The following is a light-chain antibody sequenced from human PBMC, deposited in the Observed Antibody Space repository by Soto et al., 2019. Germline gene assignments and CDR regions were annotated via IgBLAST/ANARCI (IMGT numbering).Light chain of an antibody. CDR2: DVT. CDR1: SSDVGGYNF. Sequence: QSALTQPRSVSGSPGQSVTISCTGTSSDVGGYNFVSWYQQHPGKAPKLMIYDVTRRPSGVPDRFSGSKSGNTASLTISGLQAEDEAAYYCCSYAGSYTFEVFGGGTQLTVL. V-gene: IGLV2-11*01. CDR3: CSYAGSYTFEV. J-gene: IGLJ2*01.